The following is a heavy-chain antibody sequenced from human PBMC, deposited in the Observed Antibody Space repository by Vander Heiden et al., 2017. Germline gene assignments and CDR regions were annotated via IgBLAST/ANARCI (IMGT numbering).Heavy chain of an antibody. V-gene: IGHV3-49*04. D-gene: IGHD3-22*01. CDR2: IRSKAYGGTT. CDR1: GFTFGDYA. Sequence: EVQLVESGGGLVQPGRSLRLSCTASGFTFGDYAMTSVRQAPGKGLEWVGFIRSKAYGGTTEYAASVKGRFTIARDDSKSIAYLQMNSLKTEDTAVYYCTKAVVDVITEYYFDYWGLGTLVTVSS. J-gene: IGHJ4*02. CDR3: TKAVVDVITEYYFDY.